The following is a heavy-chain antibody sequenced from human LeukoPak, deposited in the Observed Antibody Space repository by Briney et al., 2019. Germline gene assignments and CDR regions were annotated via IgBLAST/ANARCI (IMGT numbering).Heavy chain of an antibody. CDR1: GGSISSHY. J-gene: IGHJ4*02. Sequence: ETLSPTCTVSGGSISSHYWSWIRQPPGKGLEWIGYIYYSGSTNYNPSLKSRVTISVDTSKNQFSLKLSSVTAADTAVYYCARGAGRWGQGTLVTVSS. V-gene: IGHV4-59*11. CDR2: IYYSGST. D-gene: IGHD6-19*01. CDR3: ARGAGR.